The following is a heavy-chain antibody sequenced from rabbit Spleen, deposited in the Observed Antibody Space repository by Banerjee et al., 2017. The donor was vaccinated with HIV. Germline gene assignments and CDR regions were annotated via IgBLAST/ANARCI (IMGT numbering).Heavy chain of an antibody. J-gene: IGHJ6*01. CDR1: GISISSNYY. CDR3: ARDTGSSFSSYGMDL. Sequence: QSLEESGGGLVQPEGSLTLTCTTSGISISSNYYMCWVRQAPGKGLEWIACIGIGSSGFTYFASWAKGRFTISKTSSTTVTLQMTSLTAADTATYFCARDTGSSFSSYGMDLWGQGTLVTVS. D-gene: IGHD8-1*01. CDR2: IGIGSSGFT. V-gene: IGHV1S40*01.